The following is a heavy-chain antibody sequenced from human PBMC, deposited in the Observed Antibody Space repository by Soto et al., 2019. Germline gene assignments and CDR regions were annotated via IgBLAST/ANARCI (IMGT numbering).Heavy chain of an antibody. J-gene: IGHJ4*02. D-gene: IGHD3-22*01. Sequence: GASVKVSRKVSGGSFSSFSINLVRQAPGQRFEWMXRTIXXXGXAXXXQXXQXRVTFTADESTATAYMTLSSLASEDTAFYYCTSFDSNGYYPQNHYWGPGTQVTVSS. CDR1: GGSFSSFS. V-gene: IGHV1-69*13. CDR2: TIXXXGXA. CDR3: TSFDSNGYYPQNHY.